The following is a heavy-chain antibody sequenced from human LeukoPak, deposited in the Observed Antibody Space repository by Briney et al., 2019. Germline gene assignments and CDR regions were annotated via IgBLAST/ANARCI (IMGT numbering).Heavy chain of an antibody. CDR1: GGTFSSYA. J-gene: IGHJ5*02. V-gene: IGHV1-46*01. D-gene: IGHD3-3*01. CDR3: AKSYYDFWSGYSASNWFDP. CDR2: INPSGGST. Sequence: ASVKVSCKASGGTFSSYAISWVRQAPGQGLEWMGIINPSGGSTSYAQKFQGRVTMTRDTSTSTVYMELSSLRSEDTAVYYCAKSYYDFWSGYSASNWFDPWGQGTLVTVSS.